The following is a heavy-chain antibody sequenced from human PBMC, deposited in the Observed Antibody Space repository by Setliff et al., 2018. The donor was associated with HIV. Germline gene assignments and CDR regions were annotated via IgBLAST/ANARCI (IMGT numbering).Heavy chain of an antibody. CDR2: ISAYNGNT. CDR1: GYTFTTYV. Sequence: ASVKVSCKASGYTFTTYVISWVRQAPGQGLEWMGWISAYNGNTNYAQKLQGRVTMTRDTSTSTVYMELSSLRSEDTAVYYCARDAFDYTAYYYSYMDVWGKGATVTVSS. CDR3: ARDAFDYTAYYYSYMDV. J-gene: IGHJ6*03. D-gene: IGHD4-4*01. V-gene: IGHV1-18*01.